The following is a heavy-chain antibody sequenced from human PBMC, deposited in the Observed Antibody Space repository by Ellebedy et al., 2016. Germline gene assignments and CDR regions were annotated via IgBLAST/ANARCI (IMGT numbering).Heavy chain of an antibody. V-gene: IGHV1-18*04. D-gene: IGHD3-16*01. CDR3: ARRGGTDYGDY. CDR1: GYTFTGYG. Sequence: ASVKVSCXTSGYTFTGYGISWVRQAPGQGLEWMGWIATDSHNAEYPQKFQGRVTLTTDTSTRTAYMELRRLRSDDTAIYYCARRGGTDYGDYWGQGTLLIVSS. J-gene: IGHJ4*02. CDR2: IATDSHNA.